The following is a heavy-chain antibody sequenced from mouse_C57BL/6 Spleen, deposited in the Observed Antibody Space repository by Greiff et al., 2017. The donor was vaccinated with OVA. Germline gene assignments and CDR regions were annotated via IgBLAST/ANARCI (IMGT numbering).Heavy chain of an antibody. CDR3: TRGYGNYVGRAY. CDR2: IDPETGGT. J-gene: IGHJ3*01. Sequence: VKVVESGAELVRPGASVTLSCKASGYTFTDYEMHWVKQTPVHGLEWIGAIDPETGGTAYNQKFKGKAILTADKSSSTAYMELRSLTSEDSAVYYCTRGYGNYVGRAYWGQGTLVTVSA. V-gene: IGHV1-15*01. CDR1: GYTFTDYE. D-gene: IGHD2-1*01.